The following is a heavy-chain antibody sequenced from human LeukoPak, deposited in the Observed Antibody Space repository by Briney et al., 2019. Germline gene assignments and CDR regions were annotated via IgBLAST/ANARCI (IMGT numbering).Heavy chain of an antibody. Sequence: LRLSCAASGFTFSSYAMNWIRQPPGKGLEWIGYIYYSGGTYYNPYLKSRVTISLDTSKNQFSLKLSSVTASATAVYYCAREVAVTKTAYYFDYWGQETLVTVSS. D-gene: IGHD2-21*02. CDR1: GFTFSSYA. CDR3: AREVAVTKTAYYFDY. V-gene: IGHV4-30-4*08. J-gene: IGHJ4*02. CDR2: IYYSGGT.